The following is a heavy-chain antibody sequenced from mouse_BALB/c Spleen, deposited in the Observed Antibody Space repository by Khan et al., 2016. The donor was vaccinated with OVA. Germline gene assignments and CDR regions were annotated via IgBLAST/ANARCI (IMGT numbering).Heavy chain of an antibody. D-gene: IGHD1-1*01. J-gene: IGHJ2*01. Sequence: QVRLQQSGAELVKAGASVKMSCKASGYTFTSYWMHWVKQRLGQGLEWFAETNPTNGRTYYNEKFKSKATLTVEKSSSTAYMLLSGPTFEDSAVYYCARIKKIVATYFDYWGQGTTLTVSS. CDR3: ARIKKIVATYFDY. CDR2: TNPTNGRT. V-gene: IGHV1S81*02. CDR1: GYTFTSYW.